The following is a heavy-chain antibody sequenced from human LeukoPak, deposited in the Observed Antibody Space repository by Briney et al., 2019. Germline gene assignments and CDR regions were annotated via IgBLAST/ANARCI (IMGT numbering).Heavy chain of an antibody. CDR3: ARARHLVRGGKYAFDI. CDR1: GGSISSYY. V-gene: IGHV4-4*07. CDR2: IYTSGST. D-gene: IGHD3-10*01. Sequence: SETLSLTCTVSGGSISSYYWSWIRQPLGKGLEWIGRIYTSGSTNYNPSLKSRVTMSVDTSKNQFSLKLSSVTAADTAVYYCARARHLVRGGKYAFDIWGQGTMVTVSS. J-gene: IGHJ3*02.